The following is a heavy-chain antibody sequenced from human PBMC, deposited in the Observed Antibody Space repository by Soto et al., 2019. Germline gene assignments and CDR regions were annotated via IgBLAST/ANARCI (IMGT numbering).Heavy chain of an antibody. CDR3: ARDWAAARTFRFDY. D-gene: IGHD6-13*01. V-gene: IGHV3-23*01. CDR1: GFTFSSYA. J-gene: IGHJ4*02. Sequence: PGGSLRLSCAASGFTFSSYAMSWVRQAPGKGLEWVSAISGSGGSKYYADSVKGRLTISRDNSKNTLYLQMNSLRAEDTAVYYCARDWAAARTFRFDYWGQANMVTVYS. CDR2: ISGSGGSK.